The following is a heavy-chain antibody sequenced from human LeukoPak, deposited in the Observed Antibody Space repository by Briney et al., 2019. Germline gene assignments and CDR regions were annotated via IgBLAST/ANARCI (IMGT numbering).Heavy chain of an antibody. D-gene: IGHD3-9*01. CDR3: ARAQYDILTGYYLDY. CDR1: GGSISSGGYS. Sequence: PSETLSLTCAVSGGSISSGGYSWSWIRQPPGKGLEWIGYIYYSGSTYYNPSLKSRVTISVDTSKNQFSLKLSSVTAADTAVYYCARAQYDILTGYYLDYWGQGTLVTVSS. V-gene: IGHV4-30-4*07. J-gene: IGHJ4*02. CDR2: IYYSGST.